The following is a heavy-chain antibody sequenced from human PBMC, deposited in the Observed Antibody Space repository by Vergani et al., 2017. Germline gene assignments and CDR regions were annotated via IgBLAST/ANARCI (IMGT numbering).Heavy chain of an antibody. Sequence: VQLLQSEGAVVQPGGSLRLSCVASGFTFSDYYMSWIRQAPGKGLEWVSYISSSGSTIYYADSVKGRFTISRDNAKNSLYLQMNSLRAEDTAVYYCARDSPEWIQLWVFDYWGQGTLVTVSS. CDR3: ARDSPEWIQLWVFDY. CDR2: ISSSGSTI. V-gene: IGHV3-11*04. D-gene: IGHD5-18*01. CDR1: GFTFSDYY. J-gene: IGHJ4*02.